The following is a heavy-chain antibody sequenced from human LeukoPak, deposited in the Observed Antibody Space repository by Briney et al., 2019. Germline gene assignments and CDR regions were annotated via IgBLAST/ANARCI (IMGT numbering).Heavy chain of an antibody. D-gene: IGHD6-6*01. CDR1: GFTFSSYW. J-gene: IGHJ4*02. Sequence: PGGSLRLSCAASGFTFSSYWMHWVRQARGKGLVWVSRISTDGFSTIYADSVKGRFTISRDNTKKSLYLQMNSLRVEDTAVYYCTRDAEYSSSLTEWGQGTLVTVSS. V-gene: IGHV3-74*01. CDR3: TRDAEYSSSLTE. CDR2: ISTDGFST.